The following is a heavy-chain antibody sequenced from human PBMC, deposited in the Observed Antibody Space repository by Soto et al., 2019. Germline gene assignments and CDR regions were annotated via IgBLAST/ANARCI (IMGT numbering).Heavy chain of an antibody. D-gene: IGHD4-17*01. Sequence: GGSLRLSCAASGFTFDDYAMHWVRQAPGKGLEWVSGISWNSGSIGYADSVKGRFTISRDNAKNSLYLQMNSLRAEDTALYYCAKDAFTVITPGVAFDIWGKGTMVTVSS. V-gene: IGHV3-9*01. CDR2: ISWNSGSI. J-gene: IGHJ3*02. CDR1: GFTFDDYA. CDR3: AKDAFTVITPGVAFDI.